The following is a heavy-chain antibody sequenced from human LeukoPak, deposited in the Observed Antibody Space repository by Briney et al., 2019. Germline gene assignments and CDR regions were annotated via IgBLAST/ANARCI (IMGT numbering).Heavy chain of an antibody. Sequence: ASETLSLTCTVSGGSISSYYWSWIRQPPGKGLEWIGYIYYSGSTYYNPSLKSRVTISVDRSKNQFSLKLSSVTAADTAVYYCARNSYGTPRSPYYFDYWGQGTLVTVSS. V-gene: IGHV4-59*12. CDR2: IYYSGST. CDR1: GGSISSYY. D-gene: IGHD5-18*01. CDR3: ARNSYGTPRSPYYFDY. J-gene: IGHJ4*02.